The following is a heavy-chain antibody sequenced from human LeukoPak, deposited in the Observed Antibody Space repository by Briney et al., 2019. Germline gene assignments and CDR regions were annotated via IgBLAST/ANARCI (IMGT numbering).Heavy chain of an antibody. J-gene: IGHJ4*02. D-gene: IGHD4-23*01. Sequence: GGSLRLSCAASGFTFSSYEMNWVRQAPGKGLKGVSYISSSGRTIYYTDPVKGRITISRDNAKNSLYLQMNSLRAEDTGVYYSARDPNDYGGKGYWGQGTLVTVSS. CDR3: ARDPNDYGGKGY. CDR1: GFTFSSYE. V-gene: IGHV3-48*03. CDR2: ISSSGRTI.